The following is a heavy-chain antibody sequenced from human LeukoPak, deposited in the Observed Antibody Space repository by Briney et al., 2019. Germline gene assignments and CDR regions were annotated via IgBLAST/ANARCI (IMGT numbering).Heavy chain of an antibody. D-gene: IGHD4-17*01. CDR2: IYRGST. CDR3: ARGGDYEIDY. CDR1: GVSIRTYY. J-gene: IGHJ4*02. V-gene: IGHV4-59*01. Sequence: SETLSLTCTVSGVSIRTYYWNWIRQPPGRGPEWIGYIYRGSTNYNPSFESRVTISVDTSKNQFSLKLSSVAAADTAVYYCARGGDYEIDYWGQGILVTVSS.